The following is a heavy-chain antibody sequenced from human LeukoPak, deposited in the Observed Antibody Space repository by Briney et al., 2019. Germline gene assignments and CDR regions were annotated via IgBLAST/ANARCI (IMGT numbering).Heavy chain of an antibody. J-gene: IGHJ5*02. V-gene: IGHV1-69*13. Sequence: GASVKVSCKASGGTFSSYASSWVRQAPGQGLEWMGGIIHIFGTANYAQKFHGTVTITADESTSTAYMELSSLRSEDTAVYYCARGVYCSGGSCFTNWFDPWGQGTLVTVSS. CDR1: GGTFSSYA. D-gene: IGHD2-15*01. CDR3: ARGVYCSGGSCFTNWFDP. CDR2: IIHIFGTA.